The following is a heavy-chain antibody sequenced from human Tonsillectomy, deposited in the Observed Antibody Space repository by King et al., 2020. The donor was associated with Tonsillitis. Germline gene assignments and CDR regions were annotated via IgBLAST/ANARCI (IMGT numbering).Heavy chain of an antibody. CDR1: GYSISSGYY. CDR3: ARDLWGGAYYYDSSGYGDI. J-gene: IGHJ3*02. D-gene: IGHD3-22*01. Sequence: VQLQESGPGLVKPSKTLSLTCAVSGYSISSGYYWGWIRQPPGKGLEWIGSIYHSGSTYYNPSLKSRVTISVDTSKNQFSLKLSSVTAADTAVYYCARDLWGGAYYYDSSGYGDIWGQGTMVTVSS. V-gene: IGHV4-38-2*02. CDR2: IYHSGST.